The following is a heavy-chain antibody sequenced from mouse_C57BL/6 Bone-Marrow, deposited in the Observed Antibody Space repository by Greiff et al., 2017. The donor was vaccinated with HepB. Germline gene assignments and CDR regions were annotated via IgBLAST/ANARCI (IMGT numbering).Heavy chain of an antibody. Sequence: QVQLKQPGAELVKPGASVKLSCKASGYTFTSYWMHWVKQRPGQGLEWIGMIHPNSGSTNYNEKFKSKATLTVDKSSSTAYMQLSSLTSEDSAVYYCARRGVREGYAMDDWGQGTSVTVSA. CDR3: ARRGVREGYAMDD. J-gene: IGHJ4*01. CDR2: IHPNSGST. CDR1: GYTFTSYW. D-gene: IGHD2-14*01. V-gene: IGHV1-64*01.